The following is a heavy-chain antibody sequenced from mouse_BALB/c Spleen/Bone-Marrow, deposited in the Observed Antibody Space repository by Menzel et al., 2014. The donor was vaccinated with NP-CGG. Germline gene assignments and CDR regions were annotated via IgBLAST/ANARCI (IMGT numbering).Heavy chain of an antibody. V-gene: IGHV14-3*02. J-gene: IGHJ2*01. CDR2: IDPANGNT. CDR3: ASYYYGYYFDY. CDR1: GFNIKDTY. D-gene: IGHD1-1*01. Sequence: VQLQHPGAELVKPGASVRLSCTASGFNIKDTYIHWVKQRPEQVLEWIGRIDPANGNTKYDPKFQGKATITADTSSNTAYLQLSSLTSEDTAVYYCASYYYGYYFDYWGQGTTLTVSS.